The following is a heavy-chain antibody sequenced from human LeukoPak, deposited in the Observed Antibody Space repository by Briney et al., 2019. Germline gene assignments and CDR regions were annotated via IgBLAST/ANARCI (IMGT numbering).Heavy chain of an antibody. Sequence: ASVKVSCKTSGYTFNNYGINWVRQAPGQGLEWVGRISGYNGNTNYAQKFQGRITMTIDTPTSTGYMELRSLTSDDTAVYFCARDGGGEMWYAQFGMDAWGRGTTVTVSS. CDR1: GYTFNNYG. CDR3: ARDGGGEMWYAQFGMDA. D-gene: IGHD2-15*01. J-gene: IGHJ6*02. V-gene: IGHV1-18*01. CDR2: ISGYNGNT.